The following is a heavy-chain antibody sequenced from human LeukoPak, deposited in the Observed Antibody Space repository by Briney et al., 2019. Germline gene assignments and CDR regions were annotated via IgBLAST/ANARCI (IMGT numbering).Heavy chain of an antibody. CDR1: GFTVSSNY. V-gene: IGHV3-7*03. J-gene: IGHJ4*02. CDR3: ARAVPAATV. CDR2: IKQDGSEK. D-gene: IGHD2-2*01. Sequence: GGSLRLSCAASGFTVSSNYMSWVRQAPGKGLEWVANIKQDGSEKYYVDSVKGRFTISRDNAKNSLYLQMNSLRAEDTAVYYCARAVPAATVWGQGTLVTVSS.